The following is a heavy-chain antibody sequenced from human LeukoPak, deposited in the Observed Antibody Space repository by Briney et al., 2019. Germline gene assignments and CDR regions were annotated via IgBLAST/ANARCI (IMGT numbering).Heavy chain of an antibody. D-gene: IGHD2-2*01. J-gene: IGHJ4*02. Sequence: PGGSLRLSCAASGFTVSNNYMSWVRQAPGKGLEWVSIIYSGGSTYYADSVKGRFTISRDNSKNTLHLQMKSLRADDTAVYYCARYCIGSDCYASSDHWGQGTLVTVSS. CDR1: GFTVSNNY. CDR3: ARYCIGSDCYASSDH. CDR2: IYSGGST. V-gene: IGHV3-66*01.